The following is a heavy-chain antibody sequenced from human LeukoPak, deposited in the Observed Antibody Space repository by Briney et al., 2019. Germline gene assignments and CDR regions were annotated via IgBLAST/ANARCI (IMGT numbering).Heavy chain of an antibody. D-gene: IGHD3-3*01. CDR1: GYTFTSYD. Sequence: ASVRVSCTASGYTFTSYDINWVRQAPGQGLEWMGWMNPNSGNTGYAQKFQGRVTMTRNTSISTAYMELSSLRSEDTAVYYCARDPDYDFWCGPDFDYWGQGTLVTVSS. V-gene: IGHV1-8*01. CDR2: MNPNSGNT. J-gene: IGHJ4*02. CDR3: ARDPDYDFWCGPDFDY.